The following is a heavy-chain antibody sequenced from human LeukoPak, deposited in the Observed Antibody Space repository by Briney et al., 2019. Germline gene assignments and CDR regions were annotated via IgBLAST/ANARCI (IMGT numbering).Heavy chain of an antibody. CDR2: ISYDGSNK. V-gene: IGHV3-30-3*01. CDR3: ARDFVAGPNAYYYGMDV. CDR1: GFTFSSYA. D-gene: IGHD6-19*01. Sequence: PGRSLRLSCAASGFTFSSYAMHWVRQAPGKGLEWVAVISYDGSNKYYADSVKGRFTISRDNSKNTLYLQMNSLRAEDTAVYYCARDFVAGPNAYYYGMDVWGQGTTVTVSS. J-gene: IGHJ6*02.